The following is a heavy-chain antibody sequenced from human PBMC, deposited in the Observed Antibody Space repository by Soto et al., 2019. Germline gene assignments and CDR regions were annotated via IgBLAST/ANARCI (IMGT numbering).Heavy chain of an antibody. Sequence: GGSLRLSCAASGFTFSDYYMTWIRQAPGKGLEWVSYIVSGSDYTNYADSVKGRFTISRDNAKNSLFLEMSSLRVDDTAVYYCARLRASSWYLGGYLDYWGLGSLVTVSS. CDR1: GFTFSDYY. D-gene: IGHD6-13*01. CDR2: IVSGSDYT. V-gene: IGHV3-11*06. J-gene: IGHJ4*02. CDR3: ARLRASSWYLGGYLDY.